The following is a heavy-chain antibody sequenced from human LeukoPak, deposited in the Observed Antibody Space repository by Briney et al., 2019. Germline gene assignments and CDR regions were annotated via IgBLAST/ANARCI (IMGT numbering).Heavy chain of an antibody. CDR2: INPSGGST. Sequence: ASVKVSRKASGYTFTSYYMHWVRQAPGQGLEWMGIINPSGGSTSYAQKFQGRVTMTRNTSISTAYMELSSLRSEDTAVYYCARSKQLPLAYYCYYMDVWGKGTTVTISS. D-gene: IGHD6-13*01. CDR3: ARSKQLPLAYYCYYMDV. J-gene: IGHJ6*03. CDR1: GYTFTSYY. V-gene: IGHV1-46*01.